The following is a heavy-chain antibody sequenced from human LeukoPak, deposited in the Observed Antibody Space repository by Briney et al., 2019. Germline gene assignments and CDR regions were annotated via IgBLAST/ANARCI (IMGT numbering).Heavy chain of an antibody. CDR1: GYTFTSYD. Sequence: ASVKVSCKASGYTFTSYDINWVRQATGQGLEWMGWMNPNSGNTGYAQKFQGRVTMTRDTSISTAYMELSRLRSDDTAVYYCARARGTYSSSWYNHDAFDIWGQGTMVTVSS. V-gene: IGHV1-8*01. CDR2: MNPNSGNT. J-gene: IGHJ3*02. CDR3: ARARGTYSSSWYNHDAFDI. D-gene: IGHD6-13*01.